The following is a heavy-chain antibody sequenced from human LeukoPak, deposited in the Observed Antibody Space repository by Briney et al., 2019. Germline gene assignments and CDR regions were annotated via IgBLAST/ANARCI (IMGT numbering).Heavy chain of an antibody. CDR3: ASGLDSSGYLPGENAFDI. CDR2: IWYDGSNK. J-gene: IGHJ3*02. Sequence: HPGGSLRLSCAASGFTFSSYGMHWVRQAPGKGLEWVAVIWYDGSNKYYADSVKGRFAISRDNSKNTLYLQMNSLRAEDTAVYYCASGLDSSGYLPGENAFDIWGQGTMVTVSS. CDR1: GFTFSSYG. V-gene: IGHV3-33*01. D-gene: IGHD3-22*01.